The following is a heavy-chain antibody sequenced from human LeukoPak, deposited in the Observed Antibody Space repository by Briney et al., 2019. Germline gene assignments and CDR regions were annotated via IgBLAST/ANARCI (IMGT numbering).Heavy chain of an antibody. CDR1: GGSISSGGYS. V-gene: IGHV4-30-2*01. J-gene: IGHJ4*02. D-gene: IGHD3-22*01. CDR3: ARVDYSSGIDY. CDR2: IYHSGST. Sequence: SETLSLTCAVSGGSISSGGYSWSWIRQPPGTGLEWIGYIYHSGSTYYNPSLKSRVTISVDRSKNQFSLKLSSVTAADTAVYYCARVDYSSGIDYWGQGTLVTVSS.